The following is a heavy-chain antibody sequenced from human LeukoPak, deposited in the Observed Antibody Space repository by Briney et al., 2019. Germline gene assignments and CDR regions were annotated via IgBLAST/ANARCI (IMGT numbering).Heavy chain of an antibody. CDR1: GFTFSDYY. V-gene: IGHV3-11*01. D-gene: IGHD6-13*01. Sequence: GGSLRLSCAASGFTFSDYYMSWIRQAPGKGLEWVSYISSSGSTIYYADSVKGRFTISRDNAKNSLYLQLNSLRAEDTAVYYCARESSSSPYFDYWGQGTLVTVSS. J-gene: IGHJ4*02. CDR3: ARESSSSPYFDY. CDR2: ISSSGSTI.